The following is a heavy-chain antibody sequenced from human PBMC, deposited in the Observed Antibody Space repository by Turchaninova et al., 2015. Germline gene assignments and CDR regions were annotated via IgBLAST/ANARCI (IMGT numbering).Heavy chain of an antibody. CDR2: IFSNDEK. CDR1: GFSLSNARMG. CDR3: ARILAPAGSKEFDY. D-gene: IGHD1-14*01. J-gene: IGHJ4*02. V-gene: IGHV2-26*01. Sequence: QVTLKESGPVLVKPTETLTLTCTVSGFSLSNARMGASWLRQPPGKALEWLAHIFSNDEKSYSTSLKSRLTISKDTSKSQVVLTMTNMDPVDTATYYCARILAPAGSKEFDYWGQGTLVTVSS.